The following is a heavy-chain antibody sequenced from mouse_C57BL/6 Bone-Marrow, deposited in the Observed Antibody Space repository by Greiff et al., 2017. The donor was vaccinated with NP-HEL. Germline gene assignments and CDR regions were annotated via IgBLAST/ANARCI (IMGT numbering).Heavy chain of an antibody. CDR3: AREDYYAFDV. J-gene: IGHJ1*03. CDR1: GYTFTSYW. V-gene: IGHV1-69*01. D-gene: IGHD1-1*01. CDR2: IDPSDSYT. Sequence: VQLQQPGAELVMPGASVKLSCKASGYTFTSYWMHWVKQRPGQGLEWIGEIDPSDSYTNSNQKFKGKSTLTVDKSSSTAYMQLSSLTSEDSAVYYCAREDYYAFDVWGTGTTVTVSS.